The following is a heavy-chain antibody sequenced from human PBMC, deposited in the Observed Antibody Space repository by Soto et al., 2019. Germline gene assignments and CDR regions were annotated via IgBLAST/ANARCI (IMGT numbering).Heavy chain of an antibody. D-gene: IGHD2-2*01. CDR1: GGSVNRGGCS. J-gene: IGHJ5*02. Sequence: QLQLLESGSRLVKPSQTLSLTCAVSGGSVNRGGCSRSLILLTPGTGLEWLAYIYRTGHTIYNPYLNSRATISLDEPNNPFSIHLTSVTAADTAVSYCARSIVTPSAMFDPWGQGLLVTVSS. CDR2: IYRTGHT. CDR3: ARSIVTPSAMFDP. V-gene: IGHV4-30-2*01.